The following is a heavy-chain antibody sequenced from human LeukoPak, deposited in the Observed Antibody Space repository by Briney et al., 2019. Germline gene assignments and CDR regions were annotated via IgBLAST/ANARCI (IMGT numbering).Heavy chain of an antibody. V-gene: IGHV3-21*01. CDR1: GFTFSSYS. CDR2: ISSSSSYI. D-gene: IGHD3-10*01. CDR3: AREGDLGSRVAFDI. J-gene: IGHJ3*02. Sequence: GGSLRLSCAASGFTFSSYSMNWVRQAPGKGLEWVSSISSSSSYIYYADSVKGRFTISRDNAKNSLYLQMNSLRAEDTAVYYCAREGDLGSRVAFDIWGQGTMVTVSS.